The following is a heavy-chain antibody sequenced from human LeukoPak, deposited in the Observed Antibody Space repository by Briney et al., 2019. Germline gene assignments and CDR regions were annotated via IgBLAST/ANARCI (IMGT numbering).Heavy chain of an antibody. J-gene: IGHJ5*02. CDR1: GGSISSYY. CDR2: IYTSGST. CDR3: ARDVLLGSSWSPYNWFDP. D-gene: IGHD6-13*01. Sequence: SETLSLTCTVSGGSISSYYWSWLRQPAAKGLEWIGRIYTSGSTNYNPSLKSRVTMSVDTSKNQFSLKLSSVTAADTAVYYCARDVLLGSSWSPYNWFDPWGQGTLVTVSS. V-gene: IGHV4-4*07.